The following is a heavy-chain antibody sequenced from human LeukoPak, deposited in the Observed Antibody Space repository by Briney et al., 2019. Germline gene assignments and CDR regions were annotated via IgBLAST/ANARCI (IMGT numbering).Heavy chain of an antibody. D-gene: IGHD5-12*01. V-gene: IGHV4-59*01. J-gene: IGHJ3*02. Sequence: PSETLSLTCTVSGGSIRSYFWSWRRQPPGKGLEWIGYIWDTEITDYNPSLKSRVTISLDTSKNHFSLKLRSVTAADTALYYCARGLVLATDDAFDIWGQGTVVTVSS. CDR2: IWDTEIT. CDR3: ARGLVLATDDAFDI. CDR1: GGSIRSYF.